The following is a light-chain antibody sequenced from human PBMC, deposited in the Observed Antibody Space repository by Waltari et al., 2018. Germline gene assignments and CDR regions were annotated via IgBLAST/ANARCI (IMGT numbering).Light chain of an antibody. Sequence: QSALTQPASVSGSPGPSITISFYGTSSYIGFYYYVSCYQQHPGKAPKLSLYDLSQRPSGVSDRFSVSKSGNTASPTISGLQAEDEADYYCNSYTGSSSWVFGGGTKVTVL. J-gene: IGLJ3*02. CDR1: SSYIGFYYY. CDR3: NSYTGSSSWV. CDR2: DLS. V-gene: IGLV2-14*01.